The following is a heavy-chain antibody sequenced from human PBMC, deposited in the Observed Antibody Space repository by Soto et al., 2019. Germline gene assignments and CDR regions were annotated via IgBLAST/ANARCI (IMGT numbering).Heavy chain of an antibody. CDR1: GGSISSDYW. CDR3: ARDIVGTTYFDY. V-gene: IGHV4-4*02. J-gene: IGHJ4*02. D-gene: IGHD1-26*01. CDR2: IFHSGRT. Sequence: TSETLCLTCNVSGGSISSDYWWSWVRQSPGKGLEWIGEIFHSGRTNYNPSLKSRVTISLDKSNSQFSLKLTSVTAADTAVYYCARDIVGTTYFDYWGQGALVTVSS.